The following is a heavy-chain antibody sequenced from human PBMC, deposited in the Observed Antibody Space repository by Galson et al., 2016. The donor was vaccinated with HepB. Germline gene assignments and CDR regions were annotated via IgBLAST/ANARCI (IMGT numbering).Heavy chain of an antibody. CDR2: ISRSSSYT. V-gene: IGHV3-11*03. CDR3: ARNRGDSGYDAFDI. D-gene: IGHD5-12*01. Sequence: SLRLSCAASGFTFRDYYMSWIRQAPGKGLEWVSYISRSSSYTNYADSVKGRFTISRDNAKNSLYLQMNSLRAEDTAAYHCARNRGDSGYDAFDIWGQGTMVTVSS. CDR1: GFTFRDYY. J-gene: IGHJ3*02.